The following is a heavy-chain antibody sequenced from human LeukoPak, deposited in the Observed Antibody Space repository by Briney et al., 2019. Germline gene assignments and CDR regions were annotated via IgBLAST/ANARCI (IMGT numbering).Heavy chain of an antibody. CDR1: GYTFTGYY. Sequence: GASVKVSCKASGYTFTGYYMHWVRQAPGQGLEWMGWINLNSGGTNYAQKFQGRVTMTRDTSISTAYMELSRLRPDDTAVYYCARTITMVRGVLGYWGQGTLVTVSS. D-gene: IGHD3-10*01. CDR3: ARTITMVRGVLGY. CDR2: INLNSGGT. J-gene: IGHJ4*02. V-gene: IGHV1-2*02.